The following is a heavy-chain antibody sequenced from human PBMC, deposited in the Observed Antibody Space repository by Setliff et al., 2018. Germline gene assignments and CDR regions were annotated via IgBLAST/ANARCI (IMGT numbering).Heavy chain of an antibody. V-gene: IGHV3-15*07. CDR3: ATGLGQYFDY. D-gene: IGHD3-9*01. J-gene: IGHJ4*02. Sequence: GGSLRLSCAGSGIDFTNAWMNWVRQAPGKGLEWVGRVKAEVDGGTADYAAPVKGRFIISRDDSKNLVFLQMNSLKTEDTAVYYCATGLGQYFDYWGQGSLVTVSS. CDR1: GIDFTNAW. CDR2: VKAEVDGGTA.